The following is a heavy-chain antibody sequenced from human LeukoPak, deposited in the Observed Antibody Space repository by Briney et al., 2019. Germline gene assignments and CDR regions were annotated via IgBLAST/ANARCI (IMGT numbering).Heavy chain of an antibody. V-gene: IGHV4-59*12. CDR2: IYYSGSTGST. J-gene: IGHJ4*02. D-gene: IGHD6-13*01. Sequence: PSETLSLTCTVSGGSISSYYWSWIRQPPEKGLEFIGYIYYSGSTGSTNYNPSLGSRVTISADTSKNQFSLKLSSVTAADTAVYYCARMRRGPGYSTKGPFDYWGQGTLVTVSS. CDR1: GGSISSYY. CDR3: ARMRRGPGYSTKGPFDY.